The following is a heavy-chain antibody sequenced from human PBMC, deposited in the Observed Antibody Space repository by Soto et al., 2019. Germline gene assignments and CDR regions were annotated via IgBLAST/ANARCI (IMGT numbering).Heavy chain of an antibody. CDR3: ARHFYPVKQLVRTKMICMDV. V-gene: IGHV5-10-1*01. Sequence: PGESLKISCKGSGYSFTSYWIGWVRQMPGKGLEWMGRIDPSDSYTNYSPSFQGHVTISADKSISTAYLQWSSLKASDTAMYYCARHFYPVKQLVRTKMICMDVWCQGTTVSGSS. CDR1: GYSFTSYW. CDR2: IDPSDSYT. D-gene: IGHD6-6*01. J-gene: IGHJ6*02.